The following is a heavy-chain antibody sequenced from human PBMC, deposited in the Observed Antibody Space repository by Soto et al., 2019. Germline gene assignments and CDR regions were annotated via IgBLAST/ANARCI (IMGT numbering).Heavy chain of an antibody. CDR2: IDYSGST. V-gene: IGHV4-61*01. J-gene: IGHJ4*02. D-gene: IGHD4-4*01. Sequence: QVQLQESGPGLVKPSETLSLTCTVSGASVSSGTYHYWSWIRQPPGKGLEWIGYIDYSGSTNYNPALNSRVTISVDTSKNQFSLKLSSVTAADTAVYFCAREAWLQWYYFDYWGQGILVTVSS. CDR1: GASVSSGTYHY. CDR3: AREAWLQWYYFDY.